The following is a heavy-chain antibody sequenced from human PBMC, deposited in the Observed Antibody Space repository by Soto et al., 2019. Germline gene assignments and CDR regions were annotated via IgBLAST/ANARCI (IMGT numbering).Heavy chain of an antibody. J-gene: IGHJ5*02. CDR1: GLTFSYYA. D-gene: IGHD2-2*01. Sequence: GGSLRLSCAASGLTFSYYAMSWVRQAPGKGLEWVSAVSGSGSSTYNADSVKGRFTISRDNSKNTLYLRMNSLRAEDTAVYYCAKQFSPYHWFDPWGQGTLVTVSS. CDR3: AKQFSPYHWFDP. CDR2: VSGSGSST. V-gene: IGHV3-23*01.